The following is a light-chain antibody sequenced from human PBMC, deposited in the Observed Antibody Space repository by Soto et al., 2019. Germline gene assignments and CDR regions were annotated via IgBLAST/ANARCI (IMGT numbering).Light chain of an antibody. CDR1: SSDIGRYNL. CDR2: EDI. J-gene: IGLJ2*01. CDR3: CSYAGVCSVV. V-gene: IGLV2-23*01. Sequence: QSALTQPASVYGSPGQSITISCTGTSSDIGRYNLVSWYQQHPGKAPKLIIYEDIERPSGVSDRFSGSKSGNTSSLNISGLQTEDEADYDCCSYAGVCSVVFGGGTKLTVL.